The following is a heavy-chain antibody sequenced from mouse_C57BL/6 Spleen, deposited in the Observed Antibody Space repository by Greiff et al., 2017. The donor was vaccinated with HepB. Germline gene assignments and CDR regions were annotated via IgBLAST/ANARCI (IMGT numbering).Heavy chain of an antibody. Sequence: QVQLQQSGAELVQPGASVKMSSKTSGYTFTTYPIEWMKQNHGKSLEWIGNFHPYNDDTKYNEKFKGKATLTVEKSSSTVYLELSRLTSDDSAVYYCARGVYDGYSSWFAYWGQGTLVTVSA. J-gene: IGHJ3*01. CDR1: GYTFTTYP. D-gene: IGHD2-3*01. CDR3: ARGVYDGYSSWFAY. V-gene: IGHV1-47*01. CDR2: FHPYNDDT.